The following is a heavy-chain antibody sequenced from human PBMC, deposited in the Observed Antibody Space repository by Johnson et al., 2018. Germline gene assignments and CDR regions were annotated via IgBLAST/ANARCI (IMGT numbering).Heavy chain of an antibody. J-gene: IGHJ6*02. D-gene: IGHD6-13*01. CDR2: INPSGGST. V-gene: IGHV1-46*01. Sequence: QVRLGQSGAEVKKPGASVKVSCKASGYTFTSYHVHWVRQAPGQGLEWMGIINPSGGSTTYSQKFHGRVTVTRDTSTSTGYMEVNSLRSEDTAVYYCARASHSNNWYHYGLDVWGQGTTVTVSS. CDR3: ARASHSNNWYHYGLDV. CDR1: GYTFTSYH.